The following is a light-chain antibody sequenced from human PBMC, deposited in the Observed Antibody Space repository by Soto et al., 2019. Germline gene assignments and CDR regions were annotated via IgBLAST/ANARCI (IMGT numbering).Light chain of an antibody. Sequence: QSALAQPASVSGSPGQSITISCTGTSSDVGSYNLVSWYQQHPGKDPKLMIYEVSKRPSGVSNRFSGSKSGNTASLTISGLQAEDEADYSCCSYGGRNTFVFGTGTKVTVL. CDR2: EVS. J-gene: IGLJ1*01. CDR1: SSDVGSYNL. CDR3: CSYGGRNTFV. V-gene: IGLV2-23*02.